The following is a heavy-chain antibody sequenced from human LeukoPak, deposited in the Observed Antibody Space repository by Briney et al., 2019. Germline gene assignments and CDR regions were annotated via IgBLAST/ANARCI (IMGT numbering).Heavy chain of an antibody. Sequence: SETLSLTCTVSGGSISSSTYYWGWIRQPPGKGLEWIGEINHSGSTNYNPSLKSRVTISVDTSKNQFSLKLSSVTAADTAVYYCARVAYWVYYMDVWGKGTTVTVSS. V-gene: IGHV4-39*07. D-gene: IGHD2-21*01. CDR1: GGSISSSTYY. J-gene: IGHJ6*03. CDR3: ARVAYWVYYMDV. CDR2: INHSGST.